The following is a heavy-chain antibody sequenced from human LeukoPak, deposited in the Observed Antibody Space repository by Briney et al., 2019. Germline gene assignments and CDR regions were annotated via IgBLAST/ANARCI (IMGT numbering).Heavy chain of an antibody. V-gene: IGHV1-18*01. Sequence: ASVKVSCKASGYTFTSYGINWVRQAPGQGLEWMGWISAYNGDTNYAQKLQGRVTMTTDTSTSTAYMELRSLRSEDTAVYYCARGVWFGELLKGYYYYYMDVWGKGTTVTVSS. CDR3: ARGVWFGELLKGYYYYYMDV. J-gene: IGHJ6*03. CDR2: ISAYNGDT. D-gene: IGHD3-10*01. CDR1: GYTFTSYG.